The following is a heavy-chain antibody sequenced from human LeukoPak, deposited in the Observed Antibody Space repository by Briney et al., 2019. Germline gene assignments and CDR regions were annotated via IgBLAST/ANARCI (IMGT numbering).Heavy chain of an antibody. J-gene: IGHJ5*02. CDR2: INPNSGGT. CDR1: GYTFTGYY. CDR3: ARMYYDILTGHGNNWFDP. Sequence: ASVKVSCKASGYTFTGYYMHWVRQAPGQGLEWMGWINPNSGGTNYAQKFQGRVTMTRDTSISTAYMELSRLRSDDTAVYYCARMYYDILTGHGNNWFDPWGQGTLVTVSP. D-gene: IGHD3-9*01. V-gene: IGHV1-2*02.